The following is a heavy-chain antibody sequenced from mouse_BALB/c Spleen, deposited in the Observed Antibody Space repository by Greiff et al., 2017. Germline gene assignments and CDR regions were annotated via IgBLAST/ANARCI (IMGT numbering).Heavy chain of an antibody. CDR2: IDPETGGT. Sequence: QVQLKESGAELVRPGASVTLSCKASGYTFTDYEMHWVKQTPVHGLEWIGAIDPETGGTAYNQKFKGKATLTADKSSSTAYMELRSLTSEDSAVYYCTRDNPFAYWGQGTLVTVSA. V-gene: IGHV1-15*01. CDR1: GYTFTDYE. D-gene: IGHD1-3*01. J-gene: IGHJ3*01. CDR3: TRDNPFAY.